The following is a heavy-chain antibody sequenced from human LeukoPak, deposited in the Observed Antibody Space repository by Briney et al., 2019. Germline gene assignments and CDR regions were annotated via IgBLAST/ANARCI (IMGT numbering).Heavy chain of an antibody. CDR1: GGSVSSSSYY. CDR3: ARHPAIAAPGAWFDP. J-gene: IGHJ5*02. D-gene: IGHD6-13*01. CDR2: IYYSGST. Sequence: SETLSLTCSVSGGSVSSSSYYWGWIRQPPGKGLEWIGSIYYSGSTYYNTSLKSRVTISVDTSKKYFSLNLSSVPAADTAVYYCARHPAIAAPGAWFDPWGQGILVTVSS. V-gene: IGHV4-39*01.